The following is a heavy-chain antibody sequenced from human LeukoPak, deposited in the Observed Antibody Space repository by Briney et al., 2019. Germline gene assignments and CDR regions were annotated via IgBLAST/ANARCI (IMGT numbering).Heavy chain of an antibody. V-gene: IGHV4-39*01. J-gene: IGHJ5*02. CDR1: GGSISSSSYY. CDR3: ARPNSSGWS. Sequence: PSETLSLTCTVSGGSISSSSYYWGWIRQPPGKGLEWIGSTYYSGSTYYNPSLKSRVTISVDTSKNQFSLKLSSVTAADTAVYYCARPNSSGWSWGQGTLVTVSS. D-gene: IGHD6-19*01. CDR2: TYYSGST.